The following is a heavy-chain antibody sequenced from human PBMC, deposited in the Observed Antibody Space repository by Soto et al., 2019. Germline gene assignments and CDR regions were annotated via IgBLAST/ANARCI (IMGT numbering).Heavy chain of an antibody. D-gene: IGHD1-7*01. V-gene: IGHV3-33*01. Sequence: QVQMVESGGGVVQPGGSLRLSCAASGFTVSRHGMHWVRQAPGKGLEWVAVIWYDGSNRYYADSVKGRFTISKDNSTNTLYLEMNTLRPEETAIYYCAAATTWNFHFPYWGQGTQVTVSS. CDR2: IWYDGSNR. CDR1: GFTVSRHG. CDR3: AAATTWNFHFPY. J-gene: IGHJ4*02.